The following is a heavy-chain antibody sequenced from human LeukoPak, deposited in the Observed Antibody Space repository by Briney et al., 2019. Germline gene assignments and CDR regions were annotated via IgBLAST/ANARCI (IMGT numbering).Heavy chain of an antibody. D-gene: IGHD2-21*02. Sequence: ASVNVSCKGSGYTFTNYAMHWVRQAPGQSLEWMGWINAGNGDTKYSQKFQGRVTITRDTSAITTYMKLSSLRSTDTAVYYCARERGWGGLLRDALDIWGQGTMVAVSS. J-gene: IGHJ3*02. CDR2: INAGNGDT. CDR3: ARERGWGGLLRDALDI. V-gene: IGHV1-3*01. CDR1: GYTFTNYA.